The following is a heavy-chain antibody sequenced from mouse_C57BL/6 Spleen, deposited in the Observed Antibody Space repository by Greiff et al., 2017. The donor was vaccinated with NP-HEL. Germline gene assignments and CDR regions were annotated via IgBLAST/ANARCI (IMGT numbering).Heavy chain of an antibody. Sequence: EVKLMESGGDLVKPGGSLKLSCAASGFTFSSYGMSWVRQTPDKRLEWVATISSGGSYTYYPDSVKGRFTISRDNAKNTLYLQMSSLKSEDTAMYYCARIYYDYDDGYYFDYWGQGTTLTVSS. CDR1: GFTFSSYG. CDR2: ISSGGSYT. D-gene: IGHD2-4*01. CDR3: ARIYYDYDDGYYFDY. V-gene: IGHV5-6*01. J-gene: IGHJ2*01.